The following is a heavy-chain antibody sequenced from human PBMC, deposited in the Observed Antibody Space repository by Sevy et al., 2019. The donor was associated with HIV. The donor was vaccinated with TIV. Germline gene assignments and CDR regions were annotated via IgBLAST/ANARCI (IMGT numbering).Heavy chain of an antibody. CDR1: GDSISSGGYS. CDR2: MYHSGST. V-gene: IGHV4-30-2*01. D-gene: IGHD1-7*01. Sequence: SETLSLTCAVSGDSISSGGYSWNWIRQPPGKGLEWIGYMYHSGSTYYNPSLQSRVTISVDRSKNQFSLKLSSVTAADTAVYYCARGRSWVAFTGTRGLHFDYWGQGTLVTVSS. J-gene: IGHJ4*02. CDR3: ARGRSWVAFTGTRGLHFDY.